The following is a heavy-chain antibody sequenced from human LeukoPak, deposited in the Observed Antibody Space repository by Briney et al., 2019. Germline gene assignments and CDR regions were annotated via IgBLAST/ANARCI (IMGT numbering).Heavy chain of an antibody. D-gene: IGHD2-15*01. J-gene: IGHJ1*01. CDR3: ARDERDCSGGSCYRYFQH. V-gene: IGHV3-33*01. Sequence: PGGSLRLSCAASGFTFSSYGTHWVRQAPGKGLEWVAVIWYDGSNKYYADSVKGRFTISRDNSKNTLYLQMNSLRAEDTAVYYCARDERDCSGGSCYRYFQHWGQGTLVTVSS. CDR1: GFTFSSYG. CDR2: IWYDGSNK.